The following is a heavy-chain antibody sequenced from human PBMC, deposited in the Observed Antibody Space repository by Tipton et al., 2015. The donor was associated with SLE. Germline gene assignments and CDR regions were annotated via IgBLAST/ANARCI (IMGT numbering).Heavy chain of an antibody. CDR1: GGSISSGSYY. CDR2: IYTSGST. J-gene: IGHJ3*02. V-gene: IGHV4-61*02. CDR3: ELSSGLEAFDI. D-gene: IGHD6-19*01. Sequence: TLSLTCTVSGGSISSGSYYWSWIRQPAGKGLEWIWRIYTSGSTNYNPSLKSRVTISVDTSKNQFSLKLSSVTAADTAVYYCELSSGLEAFDIWGQGTMVTVSS.